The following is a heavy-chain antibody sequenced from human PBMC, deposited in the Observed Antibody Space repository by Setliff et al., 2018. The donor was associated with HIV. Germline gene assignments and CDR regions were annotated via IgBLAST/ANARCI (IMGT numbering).Heavy chain of an antibody. CDR2: IYTSGST. D-gene: IGHD3-3*01. CDR1: GGSISSYY. Sequence: KPSETLSLTCTVSGGSISSYYWSWIRQPAGKGLEWIGRIYTSGSTNYNPSLKSRVTMSVDTSKNQFSLKLSSVTAADTAVYYCARSFTYNFWSGLAGDAFDIWGQGTMVTVS. J-gene: IGHJ3*02. V-gene: IGHV4-4*07. CDR3: ARSFTYNFWSGLAGDAFDI.